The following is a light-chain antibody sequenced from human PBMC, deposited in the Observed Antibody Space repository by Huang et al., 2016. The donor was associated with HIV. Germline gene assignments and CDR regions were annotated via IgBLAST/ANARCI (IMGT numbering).Light chain of an antibody. J-gene: IGKJ4*01. CDR3: QQLRSYPLT. CDR1: QCISTS. Sequence: IQLTQSPSSLSASIGDRVTITCRASQCISTSLAWYQQKPGKAPNLLLFDASSLRSGVPSRFSGSRSGTVFTLSISSLQPEDFATYFCQQLRSYPLTFGGGTKVEIK. CDR2: DAS. V-gene: IGKV1-9*01.